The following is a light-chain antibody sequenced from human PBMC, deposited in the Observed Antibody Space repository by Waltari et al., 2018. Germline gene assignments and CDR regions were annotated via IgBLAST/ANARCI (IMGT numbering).Light chain of an antibody. CDR1: QSVSSSY. V-gene: IGKV3D-20*02. Sequence: EAVLTQSPGTLSLSPGERVTLSCRASQSVSSSYLAWYQQKPGQAPRLLIYATSTRATGIPDSFSGSGSGTDFTLKISRVEAEDVAIYYCMQSTHWPWTFGQGTKVEIK. CDR2: ATS. J-gene: IGKJ1*01. CDR3: MQSTHWPWT.